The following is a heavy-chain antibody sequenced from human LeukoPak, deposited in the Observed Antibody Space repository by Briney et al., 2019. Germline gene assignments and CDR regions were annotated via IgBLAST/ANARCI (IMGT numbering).Heavy chain of an antibody. D-gene: IGHD3-10*01. V-gene: IGHV3-7*03. Sequence: GGSLRLSCAASGFTVSSNYMSWVRQAPGKGLEWVAKINQDGSDMYYVDSVKGRFFVSRDNARNLVYLQMNSLRVDDTAVYYCARDFPGIGRGTFDFWGQGTIIIVSS. CDR2: INQDGSDM. CDR3: ARDFPGIGRGTFDF. CDR1: GFTVSSNY. J-gene: IGHJ3*01.